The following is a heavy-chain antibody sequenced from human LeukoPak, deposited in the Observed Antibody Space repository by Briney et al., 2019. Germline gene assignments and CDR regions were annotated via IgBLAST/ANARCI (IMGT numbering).Heavy chain of an antibody. D-gene: IGHD3-22*01. CDR1: GGSINSGSYY. CDR2: IYTSGST. Sequence: SETLSLTCTVSGGSINSGSYYWSWIRQPAGKGLEWIGRIYTSGSTKYNPSLKSRVTISVDTSKNQFYLKLSSLTAADTAVYYCARRDDSSGYHKIFDYWGPGTLVTVSS. J-gene: IGHJ4*02. CDR3: ARRDDSSGYHKIFDY. V-gene: IGHV4-61*02.